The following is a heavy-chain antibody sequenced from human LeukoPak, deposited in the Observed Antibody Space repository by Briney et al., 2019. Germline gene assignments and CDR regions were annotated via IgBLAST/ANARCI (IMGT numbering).Heavy chain of an antibody. V-gene: IGHV4-59*08. D-gene: IGHD6-13*01. CDR2: IYYSGST. CDR3: ARHAIKGRSEDAAAGINWFAP. J-gene: IGHJ5*02. Sequence: SETLSLTCTVSGGSISSYYWSWIRQPPGKGLEWIGYIYYSGSTNYNPSLKSRVTISVDTSKNQFSLKLSSVTAADTAVYYLARHAIKGRSEDAAAGINWFAPWGKETLVTVSS. CDR1: GGSISSYY.